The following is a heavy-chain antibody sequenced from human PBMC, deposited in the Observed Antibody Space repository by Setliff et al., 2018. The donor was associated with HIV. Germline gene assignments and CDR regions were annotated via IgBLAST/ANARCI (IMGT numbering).Heavy chain of an antibody. D-gene: IGHD1-26*01. CDR1: GYTFTSYD. J-gene: IGHJ4*02. CDR3: ARGLKEGWEVHFDY. V-gene: IGHV1-8*02. CDR2: MNPNSGNT. Sequence: ASVKVSCKASGYTFTSYDINWVRQATGQGLEWMGWMNPNSGNTGYAQKFQGRVTMTRNTSISTAYMELSSLRSEDTAVYYCARGLKEGWEVHFDYWGQGTLVTVLL.